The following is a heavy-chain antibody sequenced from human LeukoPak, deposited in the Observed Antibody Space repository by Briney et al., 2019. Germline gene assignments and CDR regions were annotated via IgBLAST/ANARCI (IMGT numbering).Heavy chain of an antibody. CDR2: IKYDASEQ. V-gene: IGHV3-7*01. Sequence: GGSLRLSCAASGFRFSNYWMNWVRQAPGKGLEWVANIKYDASEQYYVDSVKGRFTISRDNSKNTLYLQMNSLRAEDTAVYYCAKGPAFDIWGQGTMVTVSS. J-gene: IGHJ3*02. CDR1: GFRFSNYW. CDR3: AKGPAFDI.